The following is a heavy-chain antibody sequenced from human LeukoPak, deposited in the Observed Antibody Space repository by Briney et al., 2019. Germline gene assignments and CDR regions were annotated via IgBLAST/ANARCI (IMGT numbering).Heavy chain of an antibody. J-gene: IGHJ4*02. CDR3: ARYHYGSGSVDY. V-gene: IGHV1-2*02. CDR1: GYTFTSNY. D-gene: IGHD3-10*01. Sequence: ASVKVSCKAFGYTFTSNYMHWVRQAPGQGLEWMGWINPNSGGTNYAQKFQGRVTMTRDTSISTAYMELSRLRSDDTAVYYCARYHYGSGSVDYWGQGTLVTVSS. CDR2: INPNSGGT.